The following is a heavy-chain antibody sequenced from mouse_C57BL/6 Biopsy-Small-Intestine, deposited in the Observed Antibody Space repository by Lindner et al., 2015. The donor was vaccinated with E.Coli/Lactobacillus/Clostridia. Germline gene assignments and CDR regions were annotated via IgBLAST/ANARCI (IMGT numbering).Heavy chain of an antibody. Sequence: VQLQESGPELVKPGASVKMSCKASGYTLTSYVVHWVKQKPGQGLEWIGYINPYNDGTKYNEKFKGKATLTSDKSSSTAYMQLSSLTSEDSAVYFCARGGSFSNFRYFDVWGAGTTVTVSS. D-gene: IGHD2-5*01. CDR2: INPYNDGT. CDR3: ARGGSFSNFRYFDV. V-gene: IGHV1-14*01. J-gene: IGHJ1*01. CDR1: GYTLTSYV.